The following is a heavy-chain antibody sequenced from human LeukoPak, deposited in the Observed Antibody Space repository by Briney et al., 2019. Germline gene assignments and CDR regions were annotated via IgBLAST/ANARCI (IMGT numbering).Heavy chain of an antibody. CDR3: ARPSSSWYKGWFDP. Sequence: SETLSLTCTVSGYSISSGYYWGWIRQPPGKGVEWIGSNYHSGTTYYNPSLKSRVTISVDTSKNQFSLKLSSVTAADTAVYYCARPSSSWYKGWFDPWGQGTLVTVPS. D-gene: IGHD6-13*01. CDR1: GYSISSGYY. CDR2: NYHSGTT. V-gene: IGHV4-38-2*02. J-gene: IGHJ5*02.